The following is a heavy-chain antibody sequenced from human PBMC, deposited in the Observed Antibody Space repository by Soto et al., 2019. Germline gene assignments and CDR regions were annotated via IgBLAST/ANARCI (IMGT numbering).Heavy chain of an antibody. V-gene: IGHV4-39*01. CDR1: GGSISSSSYY. CDR2: IYYSVST. D-gene: IGHD2-2*01. J-gene: IGHJ4*02. CDR3: ARRGGPLIYSGGASSSYGLFGFDY. Sequence: QLQLQESGPGLVKPSETLSLTCTVSGGSISSSSYYWGWIRQPPGKGLEWIGSIYYSVSTYYNPSLKSRVTISVDTSKNQFSLKPSSVTAADTAVYYCARRGGPLIYSGGASSSYGLFGFDYWGQGTLVTVSS.